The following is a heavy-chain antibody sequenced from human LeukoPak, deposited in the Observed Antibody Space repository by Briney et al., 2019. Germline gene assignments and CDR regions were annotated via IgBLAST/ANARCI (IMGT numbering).Heavy chain of an antibody. CDR3: ASWAGNTQSDSWSGPFDY. CDR1: EFTVSSNH. CDR2: ISDSGRTT. D-gene: IGHD3-3*01. J-gene: IGHJ4*02. V-gene: IGHV3-48*04. Sequence: GGSLRLSCAASEFTVSSNHMTWVRQAPGKGLEWVSYISDSGRTTFYADSVKGRFTISRDNAKNSLYLQMSSLRVEDTAVYYCASWAGNTQSDSWSGPFDYWGQGTLVTVSS.